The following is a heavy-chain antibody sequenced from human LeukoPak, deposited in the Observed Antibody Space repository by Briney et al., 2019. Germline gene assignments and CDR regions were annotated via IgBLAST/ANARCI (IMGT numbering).Heavy chain of an antibody. V-gene: IGHV4-39*01. D-gene: IGHD5-18*01. CDR3: ASWGGYSYGSPFDY. CDR1: DGSISSSSYY. Sequence: SETLSLTCTVSDGSISSSSYYWGWIRQPPGKGLEWIGSIYYSGSTYYNPSLKSRVTISVDTSKNQFSLKPSSVTAADTAVYYCASWGGYSYGSPFDYWGQGTLVTVSS. CDR2: IYYSGST. J-gene: IGHJ4*02.